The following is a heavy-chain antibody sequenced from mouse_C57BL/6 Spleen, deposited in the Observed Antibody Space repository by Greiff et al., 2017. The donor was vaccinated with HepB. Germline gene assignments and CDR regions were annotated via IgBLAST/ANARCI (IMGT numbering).Heavy chain of an antibody. Sequence: EVQLQESGPGMVKPSQSLSLTCTVTGYSITSGYDWHWIRHFPGNKLEWMGYISYSGSTNYNPSLKSRISITHDTSKNHFFLKLNSVTTEDTATYYCARDGYYGVYFDYWGQGTTLTVSS. CDR1: GYSITSGYD. CDR3: ARDGYYGVYFDY. D-gene: IGHD2-3*01. CDR2: ISYSGST. V-gene: IGHV3-1*01. J-gene: IGHJ2*01.